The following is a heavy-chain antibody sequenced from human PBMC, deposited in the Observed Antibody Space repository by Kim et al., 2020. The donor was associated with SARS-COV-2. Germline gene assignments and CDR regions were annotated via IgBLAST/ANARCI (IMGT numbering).Heavy chain of an antibody. CDR2: IWYDGSNK. V-gene: IGHV3-33*01. J-gene: IGHJ3*02. Sequence: GGSLRLSCAASGFTFSSYGMHWVRQAPGKGLEWVAVIWYDGSNKYYADSVKGRFTISRDKSKNTLYLQMNSLRAEDTAVYYCARDRSPLGAFDIWGQGPLVTISS. CDR1: GFTFSSYG. CDR3: ARDRSPLGAFDI.